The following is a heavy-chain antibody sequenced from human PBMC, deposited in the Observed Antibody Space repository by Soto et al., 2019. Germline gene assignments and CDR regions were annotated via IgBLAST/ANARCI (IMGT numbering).Heavy chain of an antibody. CDR1: GGSISSSSYY. Sequence: GGSISSSSYYWGWIRQPPGKGLEWIGSMYYSGSTYYNPSLKSRVTISVDTSKNQFSLKLSSVTAADTAVYYCARDQLEGNWFDPWGQGTQVTVSS. CDR3: ARDQLEGNWFDP. V-gene: IGHV4-39*07. D-gene: IGHD1-1*01. J-gene: IGHJ5*02. CDR2: MYYSGST.